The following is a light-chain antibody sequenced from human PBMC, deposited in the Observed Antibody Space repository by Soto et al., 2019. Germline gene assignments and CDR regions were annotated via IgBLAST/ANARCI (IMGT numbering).Light chain of an antibody. CDR3: QQSYSTWT. Sequence: DIQMTQSPSSLSASVGDRVTITCRASQSISSYLNWYQQKPGKAPKLLIYAASSLQSGVPSRLSGSGSGTDFTLTSSSLQPEDFATYNCQQSYSTWTFGQGQKVDI. CDR2: AAS. V-gene: IGKV1-39*01. J-gene: IGKJ1*01. CDR1: QSISSY.